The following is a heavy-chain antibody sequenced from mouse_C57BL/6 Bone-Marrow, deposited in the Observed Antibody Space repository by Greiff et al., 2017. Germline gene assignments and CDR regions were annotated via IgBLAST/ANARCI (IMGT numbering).Heavy chain of an antibody. CDR2: IWRGGST. Sequence: QVQLQQSGPGLVQPSQSLSITCTVSGFSLTSYGVHWVRQSPGKGLEWLGVIWRGGSTDYNAAFMSRLSITKDNSKSQVFFKMNSLQADDTAIYYCAKTEGNYYGSLDYWGQGTTLTGSS. J-gene: IGHJ2*01. CDR3: AKTEGNYYGSLDY. D-gene: IGHD1-1*01. V-gene: IGHV2-5*01. CDR1: GFSLTSYG.